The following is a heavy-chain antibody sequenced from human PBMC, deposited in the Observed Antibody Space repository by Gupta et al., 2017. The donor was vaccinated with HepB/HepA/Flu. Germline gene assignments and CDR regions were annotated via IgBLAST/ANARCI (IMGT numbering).Heavy chain of an antibody. V-gene: IGHV2-5*01. Sequence: QITLKESGPTLVKPTQTLTLTCTFSGFSLSTSGVGVGWIRQPPGKALEWLALIYWNDDKRYSPSLKSRLTITKDTSKNQVVLTMTNMDPVDTATYYCARAPIVVVPAATYEPGGYYYYYYMDVWGKGTTVTVSS. J-gene: IGHJ6*03. CDR2: IYWNDDK. CDR1: GFSLSTSGVG. CDR3: ARAPIVVVPAATYEPGGYYYYYYMDV. D-gene: IGHD2-2*01.